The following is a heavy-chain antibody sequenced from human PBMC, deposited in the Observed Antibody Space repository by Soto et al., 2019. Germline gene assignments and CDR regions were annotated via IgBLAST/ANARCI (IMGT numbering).Heavy chain of an antibody. D-gene: IGHD6-19*01. J-gene: IGHJ6*03. V-gene: IGHV3-74*01. CDR3: ARAVAGHYYYYMDV. CDR2: INSDGSST. Sequence: VQLVESGGGLVQPGGSLRLSCAASGFTFSSYWMHWVRQAPGKGLVWVSRINSDGSSTSYADSVKGRFTISRDNAKNTLYLQMNSLRAEDTAVYYCARAVAGHYYYYMDVWGKGTTVTVSS. CDR1: GFTFSSYW.